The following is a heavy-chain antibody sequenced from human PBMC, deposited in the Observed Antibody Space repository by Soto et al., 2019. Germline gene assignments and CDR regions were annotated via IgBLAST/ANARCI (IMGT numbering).Heavy chain of an antibody. CDR3: AREEGVLVEPGIYYYYGMDV. CDR1: GFTFSSYA. J-gene: IGHJ6*02. CDR2: ISYDGSNK. D-gene: IGHD3-16*02. Sequence: PGGSLRLSCAASGFTFSSYAMHWVRQAPGKGLEWVAVISYDGSNKYYADSVKGRFTISRDNSKNTLYLQMNSLRAEDTAVYYCAREEGVLVEPGIYYYYGMDVWGQGTTVTVSS. V-gene: IGHV3-30-3*01.